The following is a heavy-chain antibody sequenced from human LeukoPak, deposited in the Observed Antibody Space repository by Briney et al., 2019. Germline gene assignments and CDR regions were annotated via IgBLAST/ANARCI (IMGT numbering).Heavy chain of an antibody. J-gene: IGHJ6*03. Sequence: SETLSLTCTVSGGSISSYYWSWIRQPPGKGLEWIGYIYYSGSTNYNPSLKSRVTISVDTSKNQFSLKLSSVTAADTAVYYCARAQSIAAAGSSDPGYYYYYMDVWGKGTTVTVSS. CDR2: IYYSGST. D-gene: IGHD6-13*01. CDR3: ARAQSIAAAGSSDPGYYYYYMDV. CDR1: GGSISSYY. V-gene: IGHV4-59*12.